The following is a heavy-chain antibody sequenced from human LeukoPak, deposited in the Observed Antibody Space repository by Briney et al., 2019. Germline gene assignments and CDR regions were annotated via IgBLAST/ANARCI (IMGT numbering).Heavy chain of an antibody. Sequence: SETLSLTCTVSGASISSYYWSWIRQPPGKGLEWIGYMSDSGSTNYNPSLKSRVTISVDTSKNQFSLKLSSVTAADTAVYYCARVGFIFGSYYYYYMDVWGNGTTVTVSS. CDR1: GASISSYY. CDR3: ARVGFIFGSYYYYYMDV. V-gene: IGHV4-59*01. D-gene: IGHD5-18*01. CDR2: MSDSGST. J-gene: IGHJ6*03.